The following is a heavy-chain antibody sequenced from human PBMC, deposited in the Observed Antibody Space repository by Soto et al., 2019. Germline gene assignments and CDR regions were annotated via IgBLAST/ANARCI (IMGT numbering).Heavy chain of an antibody. V-gene: IGHV4-31*03. D-gene: IGHD3-16*01. CDR3: ARGLMITDPAVFDP. Sequence: QVQLQESGPGLVKPSQTLSLTCTVSGGSISSGGYYWSWIRQHPGKGLEWIGYIYYSGSTYYNPSVKGRVTISVDTSKNQFSLKLSSVTAADTAVYYCARGLMITDPAVFDPWGQGTLVTVSS. CDR1: GGSISSGGYY. J-gene: IGHJ5*02. CDR2: IYYSGST.